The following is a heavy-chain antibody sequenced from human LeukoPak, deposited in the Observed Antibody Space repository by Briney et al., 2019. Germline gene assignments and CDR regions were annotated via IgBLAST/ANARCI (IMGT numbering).Heavy chain of an antibody. V-gene: IGHV4-59*01. CDR2: IHYSGSI. D-gene: IGHD6-19*01. J-gene: IGHJ2*01. CDR3: ARDTSGWYFNL. Sequence: SETLSLTCTVSGVSISSYYWSWIRQFPGKGLEWIGYIHYSGSINYNPSLKSRVTISIDTSKNQFSLDLTSVTAGDTAVYYCARDTSGWYFNLWGRGTLVTVSS. CDR1: GVSISSYY.